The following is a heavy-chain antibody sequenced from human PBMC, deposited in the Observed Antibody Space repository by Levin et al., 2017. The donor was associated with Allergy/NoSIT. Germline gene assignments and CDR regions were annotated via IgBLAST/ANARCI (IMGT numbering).Heavy chain of an antibody. CDR3: ASQLGETTVTMYAFDI. V-gene: IGHV4-39*01. D-gene: IGHD4-17*01. J-gene: IGHJ3*02. CDR1: GGSISSSSYY. CDR2: IYYSGST. Sequence: SETLSLTCTVSGGSISSSSYYWGWIRQPPGKGLEWIGSIYYSGSTYYNPSLKSRVTISVDTSKNQFSLKLSSVTAADTAVYYCASQLGETTVTMYAFDIWGQGTMVTVSS.